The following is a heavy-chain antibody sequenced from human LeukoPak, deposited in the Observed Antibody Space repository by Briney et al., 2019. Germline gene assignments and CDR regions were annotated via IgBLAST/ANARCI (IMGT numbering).Heavy chain of an antibody. CDR1: GFTFSDYY. CDR2: ISLSGTI. D-gene: IGHD3-9*01. CDR3: ANDILTPALHFYH. Sequence: PGGSLRLSCAASGFTFSDYYMSWIRQAPGKGLEWVSYISLSGTIYYADSVKGRFTISRDNAKNSLYLQMNSLRAEDTAVYYCANDILTPALHFYHWVQGTLVTVSS. V-gene: IGHV3-11*01. J-gene: IGHJ4*02.